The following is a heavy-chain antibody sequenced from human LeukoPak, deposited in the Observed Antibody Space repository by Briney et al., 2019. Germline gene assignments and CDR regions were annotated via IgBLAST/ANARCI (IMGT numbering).Heavy chain of an antibody. CDR2: IRSKAFGATT. CDR3: TRDCSGSRCYEEMDY. J-gene: IGHJ4*02. V-gene: IGHV3-49*04. D-gene: IGHD2-15*01. CDR1: GFTFGDYA. Sequence: GGSLRLSCKPSGFTFGDYAMSWVRQAPGKGLEWVGFIRSKAFGATTDYAASVKGRFTVSRDDSKRIAYLQMNSLKTEDTAVYYCTRDCSGSRCYEEMDYWGQGTLVTVSS.